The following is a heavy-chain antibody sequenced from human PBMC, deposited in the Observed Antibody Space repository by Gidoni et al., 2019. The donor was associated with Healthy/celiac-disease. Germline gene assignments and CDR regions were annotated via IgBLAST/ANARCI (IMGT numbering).Heavy chain of an antibody. CDR2: IWYDGSNK. D-gene: IGHD2-2*02. V-gene: IGHV3-33*01. CDR1: GFTFRSYG. J-gene: IGHJ3*02. CDR3: ARDRDIVVVPAAIPDAFDI. Sequence: QVQLVESGGGVVQPGRSLRLSCAASGFTFRSYGMHWLRQAPGKGLEWVAVIWYDGSNKYYADSVKGRFTISRDNSKNTLYLQMNSLRAEDTAVYYCARDRDIVVVPAAIPDAFDIWGQGTMVTVSS.